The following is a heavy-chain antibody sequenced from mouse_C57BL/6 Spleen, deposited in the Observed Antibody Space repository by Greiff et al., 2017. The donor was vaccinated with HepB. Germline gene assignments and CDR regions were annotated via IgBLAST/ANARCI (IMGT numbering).Heavy chain of an antibody. J-gene: IGHJ4*01. CDR2: ISDGGSYT. CDR1: GFTFSSYA. D-gene: IGHD2-3*01. V-gene: IGHV5-4*01. CDR3: ARDQDGYYVGAMDY. Sequence: EVKLVESGGGLVKPGGSLKLSCAASGFTFSSYAMSWVRQTPEKRLEWVATISDGGSYTYYPDNVKGRFTIARDNAKNNLYLQMSHLKSEDTAMYYCARDQDGYYVGAMDYWGQGTSVTVSS.